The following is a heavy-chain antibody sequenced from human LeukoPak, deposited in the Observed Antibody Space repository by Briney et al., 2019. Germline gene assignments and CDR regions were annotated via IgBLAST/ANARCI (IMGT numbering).Heavy chain of an antibody. J-gene: IGHJ6*03. CDR3: ARSVGIHYYYMDV. CDR2: TYYSGST. CDR1: GASISSGSYY. D-gene: IGHD2-21*01. Sequence: PSETLSLTCTVSGASISSGSYYWGWIRQPPGKGLEWIVSTYYSGSTYYNPSLKSRVTISVDTSKNQFSLKLSSVTAADTAVYYCARSVGIHYYYMDVWGKGTTVTVSS. V-gene: IGHV4-39*07.